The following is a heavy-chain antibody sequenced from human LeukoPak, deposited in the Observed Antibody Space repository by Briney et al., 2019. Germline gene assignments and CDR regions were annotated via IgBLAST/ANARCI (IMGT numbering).Heavy chain of an antibody. CDR3: AREGILGDSSYYFDY. J-gene: IGHJ4*02. V-gene: IGHV1-46*01. CDR2: INPSGGST. Sequence: GASVKVSCKSSGYTFTSYYMHWVRQAPGQGLEWMGIINPSGGSTSYAQKFQGRVTMTRDTSTSTVYMELRSVRSEDTAVYCCAREGILGDSSYYFDYWGQGTLVTVSS. D-gene: IGHD6-19*01. CDR1: GYTFTSYY.